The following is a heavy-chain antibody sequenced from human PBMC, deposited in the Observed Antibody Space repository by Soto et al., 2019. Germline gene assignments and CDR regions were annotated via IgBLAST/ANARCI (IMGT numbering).Heavy chain of an antibody. CDR1: GGSISSSSYY. J-gene: IGHJ5*02. CDR2: IYYSGST. Sequence: QLQLQESGPGLVKPSETLSLTCTVSGGSISSSSYYWGWIRQPPGKGLEWIGSIYYSGSTYYNPSLKSRVTISVDTSKNQFSLKLSSVTAADTAVYYCARAKYYYDSSGYYSNWFDPWGQGTLVTVSS. CDR3: ARAKYYYDSSGYYSNWFDP. V-gene: IGHV4-39*01. D-gene: IGHD3-22*01.